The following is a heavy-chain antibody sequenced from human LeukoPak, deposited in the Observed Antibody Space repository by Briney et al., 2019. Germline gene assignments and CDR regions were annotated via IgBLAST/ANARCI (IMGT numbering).Heavy chain of an antibody. CDR3: VRAVAETGYYYYYMDV. V-gene: IGHV3-23*01. J-gene: IGHJ6*03. CDR2: ISGSGGST. Sequence: GGSLRLSCAASGFTFSSYGMSWVRQAPGKGLEWVSAISGSGGSTYYADSVKGRFTISRDNSKNTLYLQMNSLRAEDTAVYYCVRAVAETGYYYYYMDVWGKGTTVTISS. D-gene: IGHD6-19*01. CDR1: GFTFSSYG.